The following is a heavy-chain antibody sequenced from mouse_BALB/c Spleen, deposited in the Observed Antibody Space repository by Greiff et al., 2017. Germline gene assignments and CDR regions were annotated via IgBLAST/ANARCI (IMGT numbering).Heavy chain of an antibody. CDR3: ARVGGGYDDY. J-gene: IGHJ2*01. CDR1: GFTFSSYG. V-gene: IGHV5-6*01. CDR2: ISSGGST. D-gene: IGHD2-2*01. Sequence: EVQGVESGGDLVKPGGSLKLSCAASGFTFSSYGMSWVRQTPDKRLEWVATISSGGSTYYPDSVKGRFTISRDNAKNTLYLQMSSLKSEDTAMYYCARVGGGYDDYWGQGTTLTVSS.